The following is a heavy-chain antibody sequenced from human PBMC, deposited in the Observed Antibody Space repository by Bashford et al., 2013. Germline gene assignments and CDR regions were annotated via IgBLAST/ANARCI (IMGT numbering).Heavy chain of an antibody. J-gene: IGHJ4*02. CDR2: IKSEADGGTT. V-gene: IGHV3-15*01. D-gene: IGHD3-22*01. CDR3: TKDRDYDNRN. Sequence: GSLRLSCAASGFIFRNAWMTWVRQAPGKGLEWVGRIKSEADGGTTDYAAPAKGRFIISRDDSKSTLYLQMNSLKTEDTAVYYCTKDRDYDNRNWGQGSLVTVSS. CDR1: GFIFRNAW.